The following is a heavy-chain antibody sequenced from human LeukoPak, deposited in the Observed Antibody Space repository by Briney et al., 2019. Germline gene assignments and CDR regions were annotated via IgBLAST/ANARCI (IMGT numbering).Heavy chain of an antibody. V-gene: IGHV3-33*08. Sequence: GGSLRLSCAASEMTHNNMHWVRQAPGKGLEWVAVIWYDGRNKHYADSVKGRFTISRDNARNTLFLQMNSLRAEDTAVYYCARDPYSSSSGSGDYWGQGTLVTVSS. CDR2: IWYDGRNK. CDR1: EMTHNN. CDR3: ARDPYSSSSGSGDY. D-gene: IGHD6-13*01. J-gene: IGHJ4*02.